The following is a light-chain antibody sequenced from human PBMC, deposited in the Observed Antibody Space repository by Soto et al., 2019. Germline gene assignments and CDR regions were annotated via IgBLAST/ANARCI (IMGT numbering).Light chain of an antibody. CDR3: HLRSNWWT. CDR2: DTS. V-gene: IGKV3-11*01. Sequence: EVVLTQSPATLSLFPGERATLSCRASQSVSSSLAWYQQKPGQPLRVLIYDTSNRATGIPARFSGSGSGTDFTLTISSLEPEDFAVYYCHLRSNWWTFGQGTKVEI. CDR1: QSVSSS. J-gene: IGKJ1*01.